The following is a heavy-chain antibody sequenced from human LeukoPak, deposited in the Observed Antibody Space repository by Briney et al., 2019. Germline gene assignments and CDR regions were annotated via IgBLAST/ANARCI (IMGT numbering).Heavy chain of an antibody. V-gene: IGHV4-59*01. D-gene: IGHD3-10*01. J-gene: IGHJ4*02. Sequence: PSETLSLTCTVSGGSISSYYWSWIRQPPGNGLEWLGCIYYSGSTNYNPSLKSRVTISVDTPKNQFSLKLSSVTAADTAVYYCARDEDPYGSGSYSDYWGQGTLVTV. CDR1: GGSISSYY. CDR2: IYYSGST. CDR3: ARDEDPYGSGSYSDY.